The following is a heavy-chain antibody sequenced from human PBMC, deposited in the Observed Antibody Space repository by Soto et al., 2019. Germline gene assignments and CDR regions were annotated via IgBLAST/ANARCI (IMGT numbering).Heavy chain of an antibody. CDR3: ATQDVDTAMVGPTYYYYGMDV. V-gene: IGHV1-69*13. CDR1: GGTFSSYA. J-gene: IGHJ6*02. CDR2: IIPIFGTA. Sequence: SVKVSCKASGGTFSSYAISWVRQAPGQGLEWMGGIIPIFGTANYAQKFQGRVTITADESTSTAYMELSSLRSEDTAVYYCATQDVDTAMVGPTYYYYGMDVWGQGTTVTVSS. D-gene: IGHD5-18*01.